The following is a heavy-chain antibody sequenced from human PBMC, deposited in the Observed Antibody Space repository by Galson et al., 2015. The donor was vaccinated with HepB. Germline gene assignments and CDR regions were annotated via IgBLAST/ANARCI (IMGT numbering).Heavy chain of an antibody. CDR2: IIPILGIA. Sequence: SVKVSCKASGGTFSSYAISWVRQAPGQGLEWMGRIIPILGIANYAQKFQGRVTITADKSTSTAYMELNSLRSEDTAVYYCARVTGDGYNPPPNAFDIWGQGTMVTVSS. V-gene: IGHV1-69*04. CDR3: ARVTGDGYNPPPNAFDI. J-gene: IGHJ3*02. CDR1: GGTFSSYA. D-gene: IGHD5-24*01.